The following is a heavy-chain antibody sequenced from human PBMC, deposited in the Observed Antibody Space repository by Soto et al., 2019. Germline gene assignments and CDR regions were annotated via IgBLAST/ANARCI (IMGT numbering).Heavy chain of an antibody. Sequence: PSETLSLTCAVYGGSFSGYYWSWIRQPPGKGLEWIGEINHSGSTNYNPSLKSRVTISVDTSKNQFSLKLSSVTAADTAVYYCARGRQWLVRYFDYWGQGTLVTVSS. CDR3: ARGRQWLVRYFDY. V-gene: IGHV4-34*01. CDR1: GGSFSGYY. J-gene: IGHJ4*02. D-gene: IGHD6-19*01. CDR2: INHSGST.